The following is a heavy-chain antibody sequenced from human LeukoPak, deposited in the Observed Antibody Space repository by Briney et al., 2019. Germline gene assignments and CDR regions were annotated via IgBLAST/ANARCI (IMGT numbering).Heavy chain of an antibody. V-gene: IGHV4-30-2*01. CDR3: ARETGITGTGYFDY. D-gene: IGHD1-7*01. J-gene: IGHJ4*02. CDR2: IYHSGGT. CDR1: GGSISSGGYS. Sequence: SQTLSLTCAVSGGSISSGGYSWSWIRQPPGKGLEWIGYIYHSGGTYYNPSLKSRVTISVDRSKNQFSLKLSSVTAADTAVYYCARETGITGTGYFDYWGQGTLVTVSS.